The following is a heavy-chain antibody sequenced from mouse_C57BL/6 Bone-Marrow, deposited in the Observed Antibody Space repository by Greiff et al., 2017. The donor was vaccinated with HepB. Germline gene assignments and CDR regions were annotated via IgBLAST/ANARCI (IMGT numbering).Heavy chain of an antibody. CDR1: GYTFTNYW. CDR2: MYPGGGYT. Sequence: VQLQQSGAELVRPGTSVKMSCKASGYTFTNYWIGWAKQRPGHGLEWIGDMYPGGGYTNYNEKFKGKATLTADKSSSTAYMQFSSLTSEDSAIYYCARSTGPYFDYWGQGTTLTVSS. D-gene: IGHD5-1*01. J-gene: IGHJ2*01. V-gene: IGHV1-63*01. CDR3: ARSTGPYFDY.